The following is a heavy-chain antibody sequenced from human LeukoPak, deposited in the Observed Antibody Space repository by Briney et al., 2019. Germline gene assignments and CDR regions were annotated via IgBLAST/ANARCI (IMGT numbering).Heavy chain of an antibody. D-gene: IGHD6-19*01. CDR3: AKDGYSSGWFVVY. Sequence: GSLRLSCTASGFTFSSYAMSWVRQAPGKGLEWVAAISGSGCSTYYADSVKSRFTISRDNSKNTLFLQMSSLRAEDTAVYYCAKDGYSSGWFVVYWGRGTLVTVSS. J-gene: IGHJ4*02. CDR1: GFTFSSYA. CDR2: ISGSGCST. V-gene: IGHV3-23*01.